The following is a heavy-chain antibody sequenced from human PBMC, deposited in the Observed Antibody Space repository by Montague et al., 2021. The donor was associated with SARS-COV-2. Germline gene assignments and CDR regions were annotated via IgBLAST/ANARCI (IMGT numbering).Heavy chain of an antibody. V-gene: IGHV3-23*01. CDR3: AKEMGHGRPFDY. Sequence: ETLSLTCTISGGSMRRYYWTWIRQLPGKELEWVSAIGGSGDTYYADSVKGRFAISRDNSKNTLYLQMNSLRADDTAVYYCAKEMGHGRPFDYWGQGALVTVSS. D-gene: IGHD2-15*01. J-gene: IGHJ4*02. CDR1: GGSMRRYY. CDR2: IGGSGDT.